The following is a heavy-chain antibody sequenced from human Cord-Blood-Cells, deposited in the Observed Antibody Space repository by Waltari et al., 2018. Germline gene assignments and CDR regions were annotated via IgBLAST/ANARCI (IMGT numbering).Heavy chain of an antibody. J-gene: IGHJ2*01. V-gene: IGHV1-8*01. D-gene: IGHD3-3*01. Sequence: QVQLVQSEAEVKKPGASVKVSCKASGYTFTSYDINWVRPATGQGLEWMGWMNPNSGNTGYAQKFQGRVTMTRNTSISTAYMELSSLRSEDTAVYYCARFLDPGSGKKWYFDLWGRGTLVTVSS. CDR1: GYTFTSYD. CDR3: ARFLDPGSGKKWYFDL. CDR2: MNPNSGNT.